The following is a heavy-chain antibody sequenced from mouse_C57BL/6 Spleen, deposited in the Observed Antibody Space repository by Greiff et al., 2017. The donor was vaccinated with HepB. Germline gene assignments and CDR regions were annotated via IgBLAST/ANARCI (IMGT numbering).Heavy chain of an antibody. D-gene: IGHD1-1*01. CDR3: TTGSHYYGSSEDY. V-gene: IGHV14-4*01. Sequence: EVKLMESGAELVRPGASVKLSCTASGFNIKDDYMHWVKQRPEQGLEWIGWIDPENGDTEYASKFQGKATITADTSSNTAYLQLSSLTSEDTAVYYCTTGSHYYGSSEDYWGQGTTLTVSS. CDR1: GFNIKDDY. CDR2: IDPENGDT. J-gene: IGHJ2*01.